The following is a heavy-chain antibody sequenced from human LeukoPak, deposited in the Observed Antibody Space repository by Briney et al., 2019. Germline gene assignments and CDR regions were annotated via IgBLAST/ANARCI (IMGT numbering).Heavy chain of an antibody. D-gene: IGHD6-19*01. CDR1: GFRLSGYW. V-gene: IGHV3-7*01. Sequence: GGSLRLSCAVSGFRLSGYWMSWLRQAQGKELEWVANIKQDGTEQYYVDSVKGRFTISRDNAKNSLYLQMNSLRAEDTAVYYCAGGSGWYAYFDYWGQGTLVTVSS. CDR2: IKQDGTEQ. CDR3: AGGSGWYAYFDY. J-gene: IGHJ4*02.